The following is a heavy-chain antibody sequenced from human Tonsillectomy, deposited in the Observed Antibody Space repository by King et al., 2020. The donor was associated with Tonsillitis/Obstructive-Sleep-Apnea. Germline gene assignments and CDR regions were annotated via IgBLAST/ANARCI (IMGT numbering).Heavy chain of an antibody. D-gene: IGHD3-22*01. CDR2: INPSGGST. J-gene: IGHJ3*02. CDR1: GYTFTSYY. V-gene: IGHV1-46*01. CDR3: ARGYYYDSSGLGAFDI. Sequence: VQLVQSGAEVKKPGASVKVSCKASGYTFTSYYMHWVRQAPGQGREWMGIINPSGGSTSYAQKFQGRVTMTRDTSTSTVYMELSSLRSEDTAVYYCARGYYYDSSGLGAFDIWGQGTMVTVSS.